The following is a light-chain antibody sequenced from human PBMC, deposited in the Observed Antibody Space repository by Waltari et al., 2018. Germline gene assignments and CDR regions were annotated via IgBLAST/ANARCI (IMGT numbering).Light chain of an antibody. Sequence: QSALTQPASVSGSPGQSITISCSGTTNDIGTYDYVSWYQHHPGKAPKLIIYDVSHRPSVVSSRFSGSKSGNTASLTVSGLQAEAEADYYCSSYTSTSTLVVFGGGTKLTVL. CDR2: DVS. CDR1: TNDIGTYDY. CDR3: SSYTSTSTLVV. J-gene: IGLJ2*01. V-gene: IGLV2-14*03.